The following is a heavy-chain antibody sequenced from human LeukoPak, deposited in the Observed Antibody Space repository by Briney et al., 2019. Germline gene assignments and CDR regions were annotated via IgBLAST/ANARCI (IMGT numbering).Heavy chain of an antibody. CDR3: ARPNRWALFDY. Sequence: GESLKISCKGSGYSFTNYWIGWVRQMPGKGLEWMGIIYPGDSDTKYSPSFQGQVTISADKSISTAYLQWSSLKASDTAMYYCARPNRWALFDYWGQGTLVTVSS. J-gene: IGHJ4*02. CDR1: GYSFTNYW. V-gene: IGHV5-51*01. D-gene: IGHD1-14*01. CDR2: IYPGDSDT.